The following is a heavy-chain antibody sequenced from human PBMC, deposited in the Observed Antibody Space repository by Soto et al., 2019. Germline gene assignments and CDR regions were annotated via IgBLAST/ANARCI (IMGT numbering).Heavy chain of an antibody. CDR2: ISGSGDST. J-gene: IGHJ4*02. CDR3: AKNLYDILTGIDY. CDR1: GFTFSSYA. Sequence: EVQLLESGGGLVKPGGSLRLSCAASGFTFSSYAMSWVRQAPGKGLEWVSGISGSGDSTYYADSVKGRFTISRDNSQSTLYLQMNSLRGEDTAIFYCAKNLYDILTGIDYWGQGTLATVSS. V-gene: IGHV3-23*01. D-gene: IGHD3-9*01.